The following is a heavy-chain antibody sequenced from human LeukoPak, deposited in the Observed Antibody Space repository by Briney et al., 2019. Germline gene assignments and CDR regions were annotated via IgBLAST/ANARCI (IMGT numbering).Heavy chain of an antibody. CDR2: IHYTGST. Sequence: SATLSLTCTVSGGSISSYYWSWIRQSPGKGLECIGYIHYTGSTNYNPSLKSRVTISVETSKNQFSLKLKSVTAADTAVYYCARGGYYGSGNDFRFDPWGQGTLVTVSS. V-gene: IGHV4-59*01. J-gene: IGHJ5*02. CDR1: GGSISSYY. CDR3: ARGGYYGSGNDFRFDP. D-gene: IGHD3-10*01.